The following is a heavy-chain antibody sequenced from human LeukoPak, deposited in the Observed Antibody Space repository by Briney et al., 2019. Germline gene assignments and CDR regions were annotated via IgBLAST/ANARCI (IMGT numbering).Heavy chain of an antibody. V-gene: IGHV4-34*01. CDR2: INHSGST. D-gene: IGHD3-22*01. CDR3: TRLGFDSSGIGAYAFDF. CDR1: GGSFSGYY. J-gene: IGHJ3*01. Sequence: SETLSLTCAVYGGSFSGYYWSWIRQPPGKGLEWIGEINHSGSTNYNPSLKSRVTISVDTSKKQFSLKLTSVTAADTAVYYCTRLGFDSSGIGAYAFDFWGQGTMVTVSS.